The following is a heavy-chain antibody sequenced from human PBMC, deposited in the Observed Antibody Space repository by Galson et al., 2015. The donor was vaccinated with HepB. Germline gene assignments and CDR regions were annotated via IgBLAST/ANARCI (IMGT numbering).Heavy chain of an antibody. J-gene: IGHJ4*02. Sequence: QSGAEVKKPGESLRISCKGSGYSFTSYWISWVRQMPGKGLEWMGRIDPSDSYTNYSPSFQGHVTISADKSISTAYLQWSSLKASDTAMYYCARKGDGVLWFGEGSDYWGQGTLVTVSS. D-gene: IGHD3-10*01. CDR2: IDPSDSYT. CDR3: ARKGDGVLWFGEGSDY. CDR1: GYSFTSYW. V-gene: IGHV5-10-1*01.